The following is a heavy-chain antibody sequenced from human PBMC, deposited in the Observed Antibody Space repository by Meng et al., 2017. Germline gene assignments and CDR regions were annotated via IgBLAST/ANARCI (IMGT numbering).Heavy chain of an antibody. D-gene: IGHD5-12*01. CDR2: IKQDGSEK. V-gene: IGHV3-7*01. CDR1: GFTFSSYG. Sequence: GESLKISCAASGFTFSSYGMSWVRQAPGKGLEWVANIKQDGSEKYYEESVKGRFTISRDNAKNTVYLQMNRLRVEDTAVYYCARDHTKRDVDTVATEAFDIWGQGTLVTVSS. J-gene: IGHJ3*02. CDR3: ARDHTKRDVDTVATEAFDI.